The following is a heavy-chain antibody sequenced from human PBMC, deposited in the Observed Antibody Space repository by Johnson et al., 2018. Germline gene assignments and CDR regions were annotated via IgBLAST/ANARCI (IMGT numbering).Heavy chain of an antibody. D-gene: IGHD5-12*01. CDR2: LSWNSGRI. Sequence: VHLQESGGGLVQPGGSLRLSCAASGFTFSSYWMHWVRQAPGKGLVWVSGLSWNSGRIGYADSVKGRFTISRDNAKNSLYLQMKSLRAEDTALYYCAKGDATIMRYYGMDVWGQGTTVTVSS. CDR3: AKGDATIMRYYGMDV. J-gene: IGHJ6*02. CDR1: GFTFSSYW. V-gene: IGHV3-74*01.